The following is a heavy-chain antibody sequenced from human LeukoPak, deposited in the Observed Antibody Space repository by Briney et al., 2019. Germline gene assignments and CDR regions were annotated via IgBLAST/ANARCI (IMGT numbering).Heavy chain of an antibody. CDR1: GFTFSNYW. CDR3: ARDDNSGYLTFDH. D-gene: IGHD3-22*01. V-gene: IGHV3-7*01. J-gene: IGHJ4*02. Sequence: PGGSLRLSCAASGFTFSNYWVRWVRQAPGKGLEWVANIKQDGSERNYVDSVKGRFTISKHNAKNSLYLQMNSLRVEDTAVYFCARDDNSGYLTFDHWGQRTLVTVSS. CDR2: IKQDGSER.